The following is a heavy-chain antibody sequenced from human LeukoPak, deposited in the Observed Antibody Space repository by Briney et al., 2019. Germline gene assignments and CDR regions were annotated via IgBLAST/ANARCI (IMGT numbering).Heavy chain of an antibody. CDR1: GFTFSSYA. Sequence: PGRSLRLSCAASGFTFSSYAMSWVRQAPGKGLEWVSAISGSGGSTYYADSVKGRFTISRDNSKNTLYLQMNSLRAEDTAVYYCAKDRDDYGDYYYYGMDVWGQGTTVTVSS. J-gene: IGHJ6*02. V-gene: IGHV3-23*01. CDR3: AKDRDDYGDYYYYGMDV. D-gene: IGHD4-17*01. CDR2: ISGSGGST.